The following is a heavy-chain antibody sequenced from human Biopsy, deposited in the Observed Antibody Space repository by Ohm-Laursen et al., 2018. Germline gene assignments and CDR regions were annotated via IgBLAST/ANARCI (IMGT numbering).Heavy chain of an antibody. Sequence: SVKVSCKISGYKFTSYGMSWVRRAPGQGFEWMGRISGYNGNTNYAQKFQGRITMTIDAATSTGYMDLRSLKSDDTAVYYCARIAAAGWDDYWGQGTLVTVSS. CDR1: GYKFTSYG. CDR3: ARIAAAGWDDY. D-gene: IGHD6-25*01. V-gene: IGHV1-18*01. J-gene: IGHJ4*02. CDR2: ISGYNGNT.